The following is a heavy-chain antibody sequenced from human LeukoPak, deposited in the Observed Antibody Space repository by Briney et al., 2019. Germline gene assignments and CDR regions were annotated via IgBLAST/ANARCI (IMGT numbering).Heavy chain of an antibody. V-gene: IGHV3-30*18. Sequence: SCKASGYTFTSYYMHWVRQAPGKGLEWVAVISYDGSNKYYADSVKGRFTISRDNSKNTLYLQMNSLRAEDTAVYYCAKESGGNEGTFFDYWGQGTLVTVSS. CDR2: ISYDGSNK. CDR1: GYTFTSYY. CDR3: AKESGGNEGTFFDY. D-gene: IGHD4-23*01. J-gene: IGHJ4*02.